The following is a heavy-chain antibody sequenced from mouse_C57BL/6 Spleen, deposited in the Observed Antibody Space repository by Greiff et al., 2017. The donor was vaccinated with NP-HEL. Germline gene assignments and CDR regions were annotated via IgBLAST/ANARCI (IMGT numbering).Heavy chain of an antibody. CDR3: ARSYRGDFYYFDY. V-gene: IGHV1-64*01. CDR2: IHPNSGST. Sequence: VQLQQSGAELVKPGASVKLSCKASGYTFTSYWMHWVKQRPGQGLEWIGMIHPNSGSTNYNEKFKSKATLTVDNSSSTAYMQLSSLTSEDSAVYYCARSYRGDFYYFDYWGQGTTLTVSS. D-gene: IGHD2-12*01. CDR1: GYTFTSYW. J-gene: IGHJ2*01.